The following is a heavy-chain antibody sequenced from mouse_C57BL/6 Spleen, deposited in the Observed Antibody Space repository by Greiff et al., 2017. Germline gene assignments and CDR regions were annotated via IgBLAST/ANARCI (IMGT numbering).Heavy chain of an antibody. J-gene: IGHJ2*01. CDR3: ARKDLVY. CDR1: GFTFSDYG. D-gene: IGHD2-2*01. V-gene: IGHV5-17*01. CDR2: ISSGSSTI. Sequence: EVKLVESGGGLVKPGGSLKLSCAASGFTFSDYGMHWVRQAPEKGLEWVAYISSGSSTIYYAATVKGRFTISRDNAKNTRFLQRTGLWGEDTAMYYCARKDLVYWGQGTTLTVSS.